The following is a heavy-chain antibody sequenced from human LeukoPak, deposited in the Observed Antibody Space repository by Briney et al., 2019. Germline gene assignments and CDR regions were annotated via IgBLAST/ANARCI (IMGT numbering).Heavy chain of an antibody. D-gene: IGHD1-26*01. CDR1: GFTFSSYG. V-gene: IGHV3-33*01. CDR3: ARDREARFFDY. J-gene: IGHJ4*02. Sequence: QPGRSLRLSCAASGFTFSSYGMHWVRQAPGKGLEWVAVIWYDGSNKYYADSVKGRFTISRDNSKNTLYLQMNSLRAEDTAVYYCARDREARFFDYWGQGTRVTVSS. CDR2: IWYDGSNK.